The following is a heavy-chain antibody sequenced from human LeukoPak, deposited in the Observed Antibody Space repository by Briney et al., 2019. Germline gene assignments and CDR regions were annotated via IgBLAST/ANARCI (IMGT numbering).Heavy chain of an antibody. V-gene: IGHV3-33*01. CDR2: IWFDGSNQ. Sequence: GGSLRLSCVASGFTFSTYGMHWVRQAPGKGLEWVAVIWFDGSNQYYVDSVRGRFSISRDNSKNTLYLQMNTLRAEDTGVYYCARDRGRGDSFDLWGQGAMVTVSS. CDR3: ARDRGRGDSFDL. D-gene: IGHD3-16*01. J-gene: IGHJ3*01. CDR1: GFTFSTYG.